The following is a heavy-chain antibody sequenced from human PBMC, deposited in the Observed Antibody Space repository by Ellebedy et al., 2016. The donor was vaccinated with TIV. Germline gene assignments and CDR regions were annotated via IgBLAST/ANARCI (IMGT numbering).Heavy chain of an antibody. CDR1: GYTFTGYY. CDR3: ARDYGADSY. Sequence: ASVKVSXXASGYTFTGYYMHWVRQAPGQGLEWMGWISAYNGNTNYAQKLQGRVTMTTDTSTSTAYMELRSLRSDDTAVYYCARDYGADSYWGQGTLVTVSS. V-gene: IGHV1-18*04. J-gene: IGHJ4*02. D-gene: IGHD4-17*01. CDR2: ISAYNGNT.